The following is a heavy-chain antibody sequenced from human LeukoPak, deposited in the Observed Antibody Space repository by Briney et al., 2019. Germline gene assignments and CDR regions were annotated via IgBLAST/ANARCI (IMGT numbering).Heavy chain of an antibody. J-gene: IGHJ4*02. D-gene: IGHD3-10*01. CDR1: GFTFSSYN. V-gene: IGHV3-48*02. Sequence: PGGALRLSCADSGFTFSSYNMNWVRQAPGRGVEWVSDLRSSGSTIYCDDSVKGRFTISRDNAKNSLYLQMNSLRDEDTAVYYCARLEYYYVSGNYYKLFDYWGQGTLVTVCS. CDR3: ARLEYYYVSGNYYKLFDY. CDR2: LRSSGSTI.